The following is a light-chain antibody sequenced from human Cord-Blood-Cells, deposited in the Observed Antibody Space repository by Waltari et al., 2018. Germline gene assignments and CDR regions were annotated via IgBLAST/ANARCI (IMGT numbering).Light chain of an antibody. V-gene: IGLV2-14*01. CDR3: SSYTSSSTRV. CDR2: DVI. CDR1: SSDVGGYNY. J-gene: IGLJ3*02. Sequence: QSALTQPASVSGSPGQSITISCTGTSSDVGGYNYVSWYQQHPGKAPKLMIYDVINRPSVVSNLFSGSKSGNTASLTISGLQAEDEADYYCSSYTSSSTRVFGGGTKLTVL.